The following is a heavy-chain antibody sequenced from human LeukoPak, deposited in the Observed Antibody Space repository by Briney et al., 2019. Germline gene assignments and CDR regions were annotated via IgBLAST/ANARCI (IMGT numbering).Heavy chain of an antibody. CDR3: ARHRHCSSTSCYTGGWDYYYYGMDV. V-gene: IGHV5-51*01. CDR2: IYPGDSDT. CDR1: GYSFTSSW. Sequence: GESLKISSKGSGYSFTSSWIGWVRQMPGKGLEWMGIIYPGDSDTRYSPSFQGQVTISADKSISPAYLQWGSLKASDTAMYYCARHRHCSSTSCYTGGWDYYYYGMDVWGQGTTVTVSS. D-gene: IGHD2-2*02. J-gene: IGHJ6*02.